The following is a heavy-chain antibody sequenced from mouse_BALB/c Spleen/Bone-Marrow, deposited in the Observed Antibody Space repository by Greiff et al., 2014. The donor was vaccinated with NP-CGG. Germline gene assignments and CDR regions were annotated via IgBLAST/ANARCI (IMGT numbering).Heavy chain of an antibody. Sequence: EVQLQQSGAELVKPGASVKLSCTASGFNIKDTYMHWVKQRPEQGLEWIGRVDPANGNTKYDPKFQGKATITADSSSNTVLLQLSSLTYEDTVFYYCARYRLGTYFDYWGQGTTLTVSS. J-gene: IGHJ2*01. CDR2: VDPANGNT. D-gene: IGHD2-14*01. V-gene: IGHV14-3*02. CDR1: GFNIKDTY. CDR3: ARYRLGTYFDY.